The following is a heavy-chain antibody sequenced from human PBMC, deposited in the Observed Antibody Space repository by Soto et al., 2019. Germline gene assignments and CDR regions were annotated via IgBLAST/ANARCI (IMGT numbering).Heavy chain of an antibody. CDR2: IYSGGNT. V-gene: IGHV3-66*01. CDR1: GFTVSSNH. D-gene: IGHD3-10*01. Sequence: EVQLVESGGGLVQPGGSLRLSCAASGFTVSSNHMSWVRQAPGKGLEWVSVIYSGGNTYYADSVQGRFTISRDTSKNTVSLQMNSLRAEDTAVYYCSRVLVRGVSAFDICGQGTIVTVSS. J-gene: IGHJ3*02. CDR3: SRVLVRGVSAFDI.